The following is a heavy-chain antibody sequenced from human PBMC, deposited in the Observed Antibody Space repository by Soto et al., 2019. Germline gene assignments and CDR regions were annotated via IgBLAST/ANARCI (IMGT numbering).Heavy chain of an antibody. CDR3: ARDKVGSTALVDY. CDR2: IKQDGSEK. Sequence: EVQLVESGGGLVQPGGSLRLSCAASGFTFSSYWMSWVRQAPGKGLEWVANIKQDGSEKYYVDSVKGRFTISRDNAKNSLYLQMNSLRAEDTAVYYCARDKVGSTALVDYWGQGTLVTVSS. D-gene: IGHD4-4*01. J-gene: IGHJ4*02. CDR1: GFTFSSYW. V-gene: IGHV3-7*01.